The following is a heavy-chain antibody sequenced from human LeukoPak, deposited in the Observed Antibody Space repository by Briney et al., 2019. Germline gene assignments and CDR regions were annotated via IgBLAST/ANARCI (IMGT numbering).Heavy chain of an antibody. J-gene: IGHJ4*02. CDR3: ARVTDGNRQFDY. CDR2: INHSGST. V-gene: IGHV4-34*01. CDR1: SGSFSGYY. Sequence: SETLSLTCAVYSGSFSGYYWSWIRQPPGKGLEWIGEINHSGSTNYNPSLKSRVTISVDTSKNQFSLKLSSVTAADTAVYYCARVTDGNRQFDYWGQGTLVTVSS. D-gene: IGHD2-15*01.